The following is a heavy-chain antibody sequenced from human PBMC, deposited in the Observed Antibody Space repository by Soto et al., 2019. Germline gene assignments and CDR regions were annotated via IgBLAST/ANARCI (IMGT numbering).Heavy chain of an antibody. D-gene: IGHD3-10*01. CDR1: GYSISSGYY. CDR3: ARSKYYGSGSYYNEGAFDI. Sequence: SETLSLTCAVSGYSISSGYYWGWIRQPPGKGLEWIGSIYHSGSTYYNPSLKSRVTISVDTSKNQFSLKLSSVTAADTAVYYCARSKYYGSGSYYNEGAFDIWGQGTMVTVSS. V-gene: IGHV4-38-2*01. J-gene: IGHJ3*02. CDR2: IYHSGST.